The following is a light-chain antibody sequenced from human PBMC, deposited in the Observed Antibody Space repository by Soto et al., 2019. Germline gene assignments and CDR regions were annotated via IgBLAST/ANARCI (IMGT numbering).Light chain of an antibody. Sequence: QSALTQPRSESGSPGQSVTISCTGTSSDVGTYNYVSWYQQHPGKAPKLMIYDVSKRPSGVPDRFSGSKSGNTASLTISGLQAEDEADYYCCSYGGSYTWVFGTGSQLTVL. CDR2: DVS. V-gene: IGLV2-11*01. CDR1: SSDVGTYNY. J-gene: IGLJ1*01. CDR3: CSYGGSYTWV.